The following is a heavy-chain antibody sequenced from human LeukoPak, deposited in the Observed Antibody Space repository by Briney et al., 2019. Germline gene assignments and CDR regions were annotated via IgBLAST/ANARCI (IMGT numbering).Heavy chain of an antibody. J-gene: IGHJ6*02. CDR3: ARDNWNYGSSMDV. D-gene: IGHD1-7*01. CDR2: IYYSGST. CDR1: GGSISSYY. Sequence: SETLSLTCTVSGGSISSYYWSWIRQAPGKGLEWIGYIYYSGSTNYNPSLKSRVTISVDTSKNQFSLKLSSVTAADTAVYYCARDNWNYGSSMDVWGQGTTVTVSS. V-gene: IGHV4-59*01.